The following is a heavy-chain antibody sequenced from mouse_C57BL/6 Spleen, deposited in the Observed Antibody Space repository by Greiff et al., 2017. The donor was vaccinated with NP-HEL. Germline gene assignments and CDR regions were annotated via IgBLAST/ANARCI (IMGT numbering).Heavy chain of an antibody. J-gene: IGHJ2*01. CDR1: GYTFTSYW. V-gene: IGHV1-53*01. D-gene: IGHD1-1*01. Sequence: QVQLKQPGTEVVKPGASVKLSCKASGYTFTSYWMHWVKQRPGQGLEWIGNINPSNGGTNYNEKFKSKATLTVDKSSSTAYMQFSSLTSEDSAVYYCARSHYYGSGWGYWGQGTTLTVSS. CDR3: ARSHYYGSGWGY. CDR2: INPSNGGT.